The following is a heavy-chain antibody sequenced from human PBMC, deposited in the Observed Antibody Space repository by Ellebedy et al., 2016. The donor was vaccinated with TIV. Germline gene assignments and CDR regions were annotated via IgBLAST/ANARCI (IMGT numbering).Heavy chain of an antibody. Sequence: AASVKVSCKTSGYNFRSYGIRRVRQDPGQGPEWMGWISGYNGETNYAQKFQDRVTMTIDASTTTAYLELRSLNSDDPSVYYCARCKRLLSHFWGPGTLVTVSS. D-gene: IGHD3-16*02. CDR3: ARCKRLLSHF. J-gene: IGHJ4*02. CDR1: GYNFRSYG. V-gene: IGHV1-18*01. CDR2: ISGYNGET.